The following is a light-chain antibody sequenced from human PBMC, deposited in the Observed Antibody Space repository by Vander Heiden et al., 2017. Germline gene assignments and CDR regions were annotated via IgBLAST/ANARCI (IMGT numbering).Light chain of an antibody. J-gene: IGKJ5*01. CDR1: QSVSSD. CDR3: QQRSNWPIT. Sequence: EIVLTQSPATLTLSPGERATLSCRAGQSVSSDLAWYQQKPGQAPRLLIYDASNRATGIPARFSGSGSGTDFTLTISSLEPEDFAVYYCQQRSNWPITFGQGTRLEIK. CDR2: DAS. V-gene: IGKV3-11*01.